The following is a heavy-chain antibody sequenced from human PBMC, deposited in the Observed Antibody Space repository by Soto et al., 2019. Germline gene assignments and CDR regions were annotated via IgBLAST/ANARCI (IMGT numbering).Heavy chain of an antibody. Sequence: LSLTCTVSGGSISTGGYYWSWIRQYPGKGLEWLGYIDDSGYTFYNPSLQSRLTLSMDTSKNQFSLKLSSATAADTAVYFCARKQAGFFYGIDYWGQGTLVTVSS. V-gene: IGHV4-31*03. D-gene: IGHD3-3*01. CDR3: ARKQAGFFYGIDY. CDR1: GGSISTGGYY. J-gene: IGHJ4*02. CDR2: IDDSGYT.